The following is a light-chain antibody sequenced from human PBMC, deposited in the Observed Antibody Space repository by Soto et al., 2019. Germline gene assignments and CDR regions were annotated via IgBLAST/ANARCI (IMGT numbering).Light chain of an antibody. CDR3: HQYDNWPPWT. Sequence: ELGITHSPAALAVSRVEIATLSCTSSQSVSSNLAWYQQKPGQAPRLLIYGASTRATGIPARFSGSGSGTEFTLTISSLQSEDFAVYYCHQYDNWPPWTFGQGTKVDNK. J-gene: IGKJ1*01. CDR1: QSVSSN. CDR2: GAS. V-gene: IGKV3D-15*01.